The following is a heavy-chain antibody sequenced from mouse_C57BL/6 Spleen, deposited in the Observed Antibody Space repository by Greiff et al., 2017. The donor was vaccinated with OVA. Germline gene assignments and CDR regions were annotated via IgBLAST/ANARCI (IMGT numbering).Heavy chain of an antibody. D-gene: IGHD2-1*01. J-gene: IGHJ1*03. Sequence: EVQGVESGGGLVKPGGSLKLSCAASGFTFSSYTMSWVRQTPEKRLEWVATISGGGGNTYYPDSVKGRFTISRDNAKNTLYLQMSSLRSEDTALYYCARRDGNYLYWYFDVWGTGTTFTVSS. CDR3: ARRDGNYLYWYFDV. CDR1: GFTFSSYT. CDR2: ISGGGGNT. V-gene: IGHV5-9*01.